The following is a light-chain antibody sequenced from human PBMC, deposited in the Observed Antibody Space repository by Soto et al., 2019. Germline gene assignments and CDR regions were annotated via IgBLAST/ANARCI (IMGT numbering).Light chain of an antibody. CDR3: QQYGSSPRT. J-gene: IGKJ5*01. V-gene: IGKV3-20*01. CDR2: GAS. Sequence: EIVFTQSPGTLPLSPGERATLSCRASQSVSSSFLAWYQQKVGPAPRLLIYGASSRATGIPDRFSGSGSGTDFTLTISRLEPEDFAVYYCQQYGSSPRTFGQGTRLEIK. CDR1: QSVSSSF.